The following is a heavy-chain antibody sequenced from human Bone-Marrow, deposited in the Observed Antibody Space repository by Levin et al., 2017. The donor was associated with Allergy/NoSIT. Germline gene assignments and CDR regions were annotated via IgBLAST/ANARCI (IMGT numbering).Heavy chain of an antibody. D-gene: IGHD2-21*01. CDR2: ISWNSVVI. J-gene: IGHJ6*02. CDR1: GFTFEDYA. Sequence: PGGSLRLSCAGSGFTFEDYAMHWVRQAPGKGLEWVGGISWNSVVILYGDSVKGRFTISRDNAKKSLHVQMNSLRPEDTAFYYCTKGLTAQVRENGMEVWGQGTTVTVSS. V-gene: IGHV3-9*01. CDR3: TKGLTAQVRENGMEV.